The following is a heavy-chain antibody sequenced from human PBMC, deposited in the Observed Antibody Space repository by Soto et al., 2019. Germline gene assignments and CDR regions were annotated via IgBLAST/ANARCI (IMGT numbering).Heavy chain of an antibody. D-gene: IGHD3-3*01. CDR1: GYTFTSYG. CDR2: ISAYNGNT. Sequence: ASVKVSCKASGYTFTSYGISWVRQAPGQGLEWMGWISAYNGNTNYAQKLQGRVTMTTDTSTSTAYMELRSLRSDDTAVYYCARVYDFWSGYLSPPDGYWGQGTLVTVSS. V-gene: IGHV1-18*04. CDR3: ARVYDFWSGYLSPPDGY. J-gene: IGHJ4*02.